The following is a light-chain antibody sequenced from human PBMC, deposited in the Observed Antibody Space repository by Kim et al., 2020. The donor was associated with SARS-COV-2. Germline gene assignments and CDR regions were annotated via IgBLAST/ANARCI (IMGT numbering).Light chain of an antibody. CDR2: GAS. J-gene: IGKJ1*01. CDR3: QHYGRSHQGT. V-gene: IGKV3-20*01. Sequence: EIVLTQSPGTLSLSPGERATLSCRASQSVSSSYLAWYQQKPGQAPRLLIYGASSRATGITDRFSGSGSGTDFTLTISRLEPEDFAVYYCQHYGRSHQGTFCQRTKGDSK. CDR1: QSVSSSY.